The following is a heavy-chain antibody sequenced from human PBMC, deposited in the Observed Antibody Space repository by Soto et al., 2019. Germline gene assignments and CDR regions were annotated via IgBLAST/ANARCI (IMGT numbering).Heavy chain of an antibody. Sequence: QLQLQESGPGLVKPSETLSLTCTVSGGSISSSSYYWGWIRQPPGKGLEWIGSIYYSGSTYYNPSLKSRVTRSLDTSKNQFSLKLSSVTAADTAVYYCARYTGGERCSGLEYWGQGTLVTVSS. CDR2: IYYSGST. D-gene: IGHD3-10*02. V-gene: IGHV4-39*01. J-gene: IGHJ4*02. CDR3: ARYTGGERCSGLEY. CDR1: GGSISSSSYY.